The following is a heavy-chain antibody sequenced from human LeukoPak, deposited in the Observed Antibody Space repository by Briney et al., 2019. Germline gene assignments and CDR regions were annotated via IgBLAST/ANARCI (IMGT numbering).Heavy chain of an antibody. Sequence: GGSLRLSCAASGFTFSTYWMSWVRQAPGKGLEWVANMKHDGSEENYEDSVKGRFTVSRDNAKNSLYLQMNSLRGEDTAVYYCARDLHMVRGVIITPFDYWGQGTLVTVSS. J-gene: IGHJ4*02. CDR3: ARDLHMVRGVIITPFDY. CDR2: MKHDGSEE. V-gene: IGHV3-7*01. D-gene: IGHD3-10*01. CDR1: GFTFSTYW.